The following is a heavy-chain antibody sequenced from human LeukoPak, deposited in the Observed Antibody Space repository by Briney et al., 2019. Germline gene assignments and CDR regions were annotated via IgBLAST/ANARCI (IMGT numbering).Heavy chain of an antibody. V-gene: IGHV1-8*01. CDR2: MNPNSGNT. D-gene: IGHD3-22*01. CDR1: GYTFTSYD. J-gene: IGHJ4*02. CDR3: ARGGYDSSGYYGYYFDY. Sequence: ASVKVSCKASGYTFTSYDINWVRQATGQGLEWMGWMNPNSGNTGYAQKFQGRVTMTRNTSISTAYVELSSLRSEDTAVYYCARGGYDSSGYYGYYFDYWGQGTLVTVSS.